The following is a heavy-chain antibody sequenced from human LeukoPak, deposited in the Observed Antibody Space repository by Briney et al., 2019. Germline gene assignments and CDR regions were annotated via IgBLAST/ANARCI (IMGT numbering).Heavy chain of an antibody. J-gene: IGHJ4*02. V-gene: IGHV4-39*01. D-gene: IGHD6-19*01. Sequence: SETLSLTCTVSGGSISSSSYYWGWIRQPPGTGLEWIGSIYYSGSTYYNPSLKSRVTISVDTSKNQFSLKLSSVTAADTAVYYCARRYSSGWYHSYFDYWGQGTLVTVSS. CDR2: IYYSGST. CDR3: ARRYSSGWYHSYFDY. CDR1: GGSISSSSYY.